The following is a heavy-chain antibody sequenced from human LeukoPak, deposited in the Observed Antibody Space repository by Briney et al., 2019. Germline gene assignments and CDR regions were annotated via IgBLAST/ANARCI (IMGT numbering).Heavy chain of an antibody. J-gene: IGHJ5*02. CDR3: ARVRRRGGVDP. CDR2: MNPNSGNT. D-gene: IGHD3-10*01. Sequence: ASVKVSCKASGYTFTSYGISWVRQATGQGLEWMGWMNPNSGNTGYAQKFQGRVTMTRNTSISTAYMELSSLRSEDTAVYYCARVRRRGGVDPWGQGTLVTVSS. CDR1: GYTFTSYG. V-gene: IGHV1-8*02.